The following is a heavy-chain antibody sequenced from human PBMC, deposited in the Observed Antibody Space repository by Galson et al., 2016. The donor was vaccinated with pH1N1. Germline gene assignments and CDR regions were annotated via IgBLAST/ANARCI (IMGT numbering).Heavy chain of an antibody. Sequence: SVKVSCKASGYTFTNYGISWVRQAPGQGLEWMGWISTYNGNTNYVQRLQGRVTMTTDTSTGTAYLELRSLRFHDTAVYYCARAWVPAAPHDPDNWFDLWGQRTLLTVSS. D-gene: IGHD2-2*01. J-gene: IGHJ5*02. CDR1: GYTFTNYG. CDR3: ARAWVPAAPHDPDNWFDL. CDR2: ISTYNGNT. V-gene: IGHV1-18*01.